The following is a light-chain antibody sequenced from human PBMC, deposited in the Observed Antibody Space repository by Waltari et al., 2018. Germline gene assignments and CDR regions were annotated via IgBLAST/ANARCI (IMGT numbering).Light chain of an antibody. Sequence: PHGGWESQRVGKPVAWLQQKPGPRPRLRTYGASTRATGIPARFSGSGAGTDFSLTISGLQSEDFAVYYCQQYSDGYTFGQGTKLEIK. J-gene: IGKJ2*01. CDR1: QRVGKP. CDR3: QQYSDGYT. V-gene: IGKV3-15*01. CDR2: GAS.